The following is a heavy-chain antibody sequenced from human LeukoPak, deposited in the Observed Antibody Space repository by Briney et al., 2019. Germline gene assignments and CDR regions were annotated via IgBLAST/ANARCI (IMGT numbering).Heavy chain of an antibody. V-gene: IGHV1-2*02. J-gene: IGHJ4*02. CDR1: GYTFTGYY. D-gene: IGHD2/OR15-2a*01. CDR2: INPNSGGT. Sequence: GASVKVYCKASGYTFTGYYMHWVRQAPGQGPEWMGWINPNSGGTNYAQKFQGRVTMTRDTSISTAYMELSRLRSDDTAVYYCARGSIRGNPLYYFDYWGQGTLVTVSS. CDR3: ARGSIRGNPLYYFDY.